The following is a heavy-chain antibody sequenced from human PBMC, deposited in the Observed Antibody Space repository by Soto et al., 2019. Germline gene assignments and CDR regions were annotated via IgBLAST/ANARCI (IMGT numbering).Heavy chain of an antibody. CDR1: GGSISSSSYY. CDR2: IYYSGST. J-gene: IGHJ4*02. CDR3: ASHTPAISISDH. V-gene: IGHV4-39*01. D-gene: IGHD2-15*01. Sequence: QLQLQESGPGLVKPSETLSLTCTVSGGSISSSSYYWGWIRQPPGKGLEWIGSIYYSGSTYYNPSLKRRVTISVDSSKNQFSLKLISVTAAYTAVYYCASHTPAISISDHWGQGTLVTVSS.